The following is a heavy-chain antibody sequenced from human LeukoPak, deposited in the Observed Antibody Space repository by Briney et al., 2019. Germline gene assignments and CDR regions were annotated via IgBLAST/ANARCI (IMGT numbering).Heavy chain of an antibody. CDR2: ISYDGSNK. CDR3: ASMSDSSGYYLGY. D-gene: IGHD3-22*01. J-gene: IGHJ4*02. V-gene: IGHV3-30-3*01. Sequence: GGSLRLSCAASGFTFSSYAMHWVRQAPGKGLEWVAVISYDGSNKYYADSVKGRFTISRDNAKNSLYLQMNSLRAEDTAVYYCASMSDSSGYYLGYWGQGALVTVSS. CDR1: GFTFSSYA.